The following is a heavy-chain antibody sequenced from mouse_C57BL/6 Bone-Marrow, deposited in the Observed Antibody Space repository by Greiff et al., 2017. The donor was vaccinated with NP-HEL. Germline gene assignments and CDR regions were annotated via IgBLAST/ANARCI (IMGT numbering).Heavy chain of an antibody. J-gene: IGHJ1*03. V-gene: IGHV1-63*01. CDR2: IYPGGGYT. CDR1: GYTFTNYW. Sequence: VKVVESGAELVRPGTSVKMSCKASGYTFTNYWIGWAKQRPGHGLEWIGDIYPGGGYTNYNEKFKGKATLTADKSSSTAYMQFSSLTSEDSAIYYCARYYYGSSYVGYFDVWGTGTTVTVSS. CDR3: ARYYYGSSYVGYFDV. D-gene: IGHD1-1*01.